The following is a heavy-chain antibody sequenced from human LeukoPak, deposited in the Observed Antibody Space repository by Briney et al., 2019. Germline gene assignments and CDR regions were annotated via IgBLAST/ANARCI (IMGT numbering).Heavy chain of an antibody. D-gene: IGHD3-10*01. CDR1: GFTFSSYA. V-gene: IGHV3-23*01. Sequence: PGGSLRLSCAASGFTFSSYAMSWVRQAPGKGLEWVSAISGSGGSTYYADSVKGRFTISRDNSKNTLYLQMNSLRAEDTAVYYCAKSGDGGYSGGGYYYYMDVWGKGTTVTVSS. CDR2: ISGSGGST. CDR3: AKSGDGGYSGGGYYYYMDV. J-gene: IGHJ6*03.